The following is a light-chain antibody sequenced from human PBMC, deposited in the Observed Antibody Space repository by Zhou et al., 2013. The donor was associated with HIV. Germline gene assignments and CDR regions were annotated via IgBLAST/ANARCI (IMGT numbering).Light chain of an antibody. CDR2: KAS. V-gene: IGKV1-5*03. J-gene: IGKJ4*01. Sequence: DIQMTQSPSTLSASVGDRVTITCRASQSIRSWLAWYQQKPGKAPNLLIYKASSLESGVPSRFSGSGSGTEFTLTISSLQPDDFATYYCQQYNRYSTFGGGTKVEIK. CDR1: QSIRSW. CDR3: QQYNRYST.